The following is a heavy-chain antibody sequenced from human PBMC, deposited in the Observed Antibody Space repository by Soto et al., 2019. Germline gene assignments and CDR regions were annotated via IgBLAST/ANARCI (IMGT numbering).Heavy chain of an antibody. CDR2: INHSASN. V-gene: IGHV4-34*01. D-gene: IGHD5-12*01. CDR3: ARWHIVATRGWFDP. CDR1: WGSFSCYY. Sequence: SDTLYLGCAVYWGSFSCYYWIWICQPPGKGLEWIGEINHSASNNYNPSLKRRVTISVDTSKSQFSLRLSSVTAADRAVYYCARWHIVATRGWFDPWGQGTLGTVS. J-gene: IGHJ5*02.